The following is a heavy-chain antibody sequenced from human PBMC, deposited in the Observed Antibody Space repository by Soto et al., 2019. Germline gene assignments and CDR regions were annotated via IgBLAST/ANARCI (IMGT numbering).Heavy chain of an antibody. D-gene: IGHD2-8*01. V-gene: IGHV3-53*01. J-gene: IGHJ5*02. CDR3: ARDGGGYCPNGVCPANWFDP. CDR2: IYSGGST. CDR1: GFTVSSNY. Sequence: EVQLVESGGGLIQPGGSLRLSCAASGFTVSSNYMSWVRQAPGKGLEWVSVIYSGGSTYYADSVKGRFTISRDNSKNTLYRQMNSLRGEDTAVYYWARDGGGYCPNGVCPANWFDPWGQGTLVTVSS.